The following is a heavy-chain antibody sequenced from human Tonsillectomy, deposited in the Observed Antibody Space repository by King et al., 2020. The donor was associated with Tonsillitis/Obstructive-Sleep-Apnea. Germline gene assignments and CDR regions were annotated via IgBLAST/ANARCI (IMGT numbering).Heavy chain of an antibody. Sequence: VQLVESGGGLVQPGGSLKLSCAASGFTFSGSAMHWVRQASGKGLEWVGRIRSKANSYATAYAASGKGRFTISRDDSKNTAYLQMNSLKTEDTAVYYCTRHSGYDFWSGPLGGWFDPWGQGTLVTVSS. D-gene: IGHD3-3*01. CDR3: TRHSGYDFWSGPLGGWFDP. J-gene: IGHJ5*02. CDR1: GFTFSGSA. CDR2: IRSKANSYAT. V-gene: IGHV3-73*01.